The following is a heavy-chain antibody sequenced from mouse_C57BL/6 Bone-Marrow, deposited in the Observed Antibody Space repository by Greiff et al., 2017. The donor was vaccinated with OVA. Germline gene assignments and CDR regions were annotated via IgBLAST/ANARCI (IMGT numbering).Heavy chain of an antibody. Sequence: QVQLKESGPGLVAPSQSLSITCTVSGFSLTSYGISWVRQPPGKGLEWLGVIWTGGGTKYNAALKSRLSISKDKSKSQVFLKMNSLQTDDTAMYYGARDTHYSDTAGFAYWGQGTLVTVSA. CDR1: GFSLTSYG. CDR2: IWTGGGT. V-gene: IGHV2-9-1*01. D-gene: IGHD1-2*01. J-gene: IGHJ3*01. CDR3: ARDTHYSDTAGFAY.